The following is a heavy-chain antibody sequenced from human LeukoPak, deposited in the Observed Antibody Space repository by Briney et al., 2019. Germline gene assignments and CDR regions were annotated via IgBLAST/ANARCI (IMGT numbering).Heavy chain of an antibody. CDR2: ISSSSSYI. D-gene: IGHD3-9*01. V-gene: IGHV3-21*04. CDR3: ASQHLDILTGYDY. CDR1: GFTFSSYS. Sequence: GGSLRLSCAASGFTFSSYSMNWVRQAPGKGLEWVSSISSSSSYIYYADSVKGRFTISRDNAKNSLYLQMNSLRSEDTAVYYCASQHLDILTGYDYWGQGTLVTVSS. J-gene: IGHJ4*02.